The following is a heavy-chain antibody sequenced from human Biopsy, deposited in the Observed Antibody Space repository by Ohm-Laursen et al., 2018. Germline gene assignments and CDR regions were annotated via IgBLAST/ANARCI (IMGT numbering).Heavy chain of an antibody. CDR1: GFTFSSYG. V-gene: IGHV3-30*18. J-gene: IGHJ4*02. D-gene: IGHD3-22*01. CDR3: AKDRFPYTSGYSSVFEY. Sequence: RSLRLSCTASGFTFSSYGMHWVRQAPGKGLAWVSLISNDGDIKYSADSMEGRFTISRDNSRNTLFLQMNSLKAEDTAVYYCAKDRFPYTSGYSSVFEYWGQGTLVTVSS. CDR2: ISNDGDIK.